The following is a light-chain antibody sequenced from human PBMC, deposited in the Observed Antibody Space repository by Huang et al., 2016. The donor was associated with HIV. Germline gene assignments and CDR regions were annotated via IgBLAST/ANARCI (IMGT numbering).Light chain of an antibody. CDR2: YAS. J-gene: IGKJ4*01. V-gene: IGKV6-21*02. CDR3: HQSSTLHT. Sequence: EIVLTQSPDFQSVTPKEKVNITCRASQDMGGALHWYQQKPDQSPKLPIKYASQSISGVPSRFSGSGSGTDFTLTINSLEAEDATTYYCHQSSTLHTFGGGTKVEIK. CDR1: QDMGGA.